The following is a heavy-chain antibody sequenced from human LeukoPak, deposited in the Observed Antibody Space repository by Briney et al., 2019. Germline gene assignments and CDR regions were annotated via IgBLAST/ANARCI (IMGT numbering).Heavy chain of an antibody. Sequence: SETLSLTCTVSGGSISSSSYYWGWIRQPPGKGLEWIGSIYYSGSTYYNPSLKSRVTISVDTSKNQFSLKLSSVTAADTAVYYCARGPSSDYGDYVFDYWGQGTLVTVSS. V-gene: IGHV4-39*07. D-gene: IGHD4-17*01. CDR3: ARGPSSDYGDYVFDY. CDR1: GGSISSSSYY. J-gene: IGHJ4*02. CDR2: IYYSGST.